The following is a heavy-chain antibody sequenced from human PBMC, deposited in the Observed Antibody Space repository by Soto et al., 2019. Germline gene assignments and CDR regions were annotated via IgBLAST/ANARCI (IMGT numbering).Heavy chain of an antibody. V-gene: IGHV1-46*01. CDR3: ARLALSGGGWLDP. J-gene: IGHJ5*02. D-gene: IGHD1-26*01. Sequence: QVQLVQSGAEVKKPGASVNVSCKASGYTFTSYYMHWVRQAPGQGLEWMGIINPRGGSTTYAQKFQGRVTVTRDTSTSTVYMELSNLRSDDTAIYYCARLALSGGGWLDPWGQGTLVTVSS. CDR1: GYTFTSYY. CDR2: INPRGGST.